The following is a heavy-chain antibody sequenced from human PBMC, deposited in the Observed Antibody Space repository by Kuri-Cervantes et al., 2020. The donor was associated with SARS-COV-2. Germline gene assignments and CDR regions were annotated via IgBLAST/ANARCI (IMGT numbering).Heavy chain of an antibody. Sequence: GGSLRLSCAASGFTFSSYCMHWVRQDPGKGLEWVAVMWYDGSNKYNADSVEGRFTISRVNSKNTLYLQMNSLRAEDTAVYYCARDAYCGGVCFEFFQHWGQGTLVTVSS. D-gene: IGHD2-21*01. CDR3: ARDAYCGGVCFEFFQH. CDR1: GFTFSSYC. CDR2: MWYDGSNK. V-gene: IGHV3-33*08. J-gene: IGHJ1*01.